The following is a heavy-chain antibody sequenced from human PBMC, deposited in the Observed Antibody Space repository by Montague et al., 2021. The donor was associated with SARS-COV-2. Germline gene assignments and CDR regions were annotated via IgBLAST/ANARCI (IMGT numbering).Heavy chain of an antibody. V-gene: IGHV4-59*01. CDR3: ARAGQQLALYYYYGMDV. J-gene: IGHJ6*02. Sequence: SETLSLTCTVSGGSISSYYWSWIRQPPGKGLEWIGYIYYSRSTNYNPSLKSRVTISVDTSKNQFSLKLGSVTAADTAVYYCARAGQQLALYYYYGMDVWGRGTWVTV. CDR1: GGSISSYY. D-gene: IGHD6-13*01. CDR2: IYYSRST.